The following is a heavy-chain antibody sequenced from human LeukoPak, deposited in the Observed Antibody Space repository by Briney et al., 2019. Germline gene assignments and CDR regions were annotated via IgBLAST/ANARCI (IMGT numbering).Heavy chain of an antibody. CDR2: ISSSSSYI. J-gene: IGHJ4*02. D-gene: IGHD6-6*01. V-gene: IGHV3-21*01. CDR1: GFTFSSYG. CDR3: AKDLYSSSTDFDY. Sequence: GGSLRLSCAASGFTFSSYGMHWVRQAPGKGLEWVSSISSSSSYIYYADSVKGRFTISRDNAKNSLYLQMNSLRAEDTAVYYCAKDLYSSSTDFDYWGQGTLVTVSS.